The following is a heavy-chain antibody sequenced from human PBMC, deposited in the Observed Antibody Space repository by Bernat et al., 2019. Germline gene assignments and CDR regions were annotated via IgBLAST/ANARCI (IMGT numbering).Heavy chain of an antibody. D-gene: IGHD6-19*01. CDR3: AKRNLYNDGWYDF. Sequence: EVQLLESGGGLVQPGGSLRLSCAASGFTFSSYGMSWVRQAPGKGLEWVSAISGSGGETYYADSGKGRFTIYRDNSKNTLYLQMNSLRAEDTAVYYCAKRNLYNDGWYDFWGQGTLVTVSS. J-gene: IGHJ4*02. V-gene: IGHV3-23*01. CDR1: GFTFSSYG. CDR2: ISGSGGET.